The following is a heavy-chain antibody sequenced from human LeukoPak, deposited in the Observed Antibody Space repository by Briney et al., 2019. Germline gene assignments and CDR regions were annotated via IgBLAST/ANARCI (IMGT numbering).Heavy chain of an antibody. V-gene: IGHV4-34*01. CDR3: ARGRGGDGYNYDFDY. Sequence: SETLSLTCAVYGGSFSGYYWSWIRQPPGKGLEWIGEINHSGSTNHNPSLKSRVTISVDTSKNQFSLKLGSVTAAHTAVYYCARGRGGDGYNYDFDYWGQGTLVTVSS. CDR2: INHSGST. CDR1: GGSFSGYY. J-gene: IGHJ4*02. D-gene: IGHD5-24*01.